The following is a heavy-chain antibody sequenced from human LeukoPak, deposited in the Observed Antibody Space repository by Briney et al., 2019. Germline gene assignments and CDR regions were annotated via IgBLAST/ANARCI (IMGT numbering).Heavy chain of an antibody. CDR1: GFTFSDYY. CDR3: ARDSVVVVPAASLHGMDV. V-gene: IGHV3-11*01. D-gene: IGHD2-2*01. J-gene: IGHJ6*02. Sequence: NPGGSLRLSCAASGFTFSDYYMSWIRQAPGEGLEWVSYISSSGSTIYSADSVKGRFTISRDNAKNSLYLQMNSLRAEDTAVYYCARDSVVVVPAASLHGMDVWGQGTTVTVSS. CDR2: ISSSGSTI.